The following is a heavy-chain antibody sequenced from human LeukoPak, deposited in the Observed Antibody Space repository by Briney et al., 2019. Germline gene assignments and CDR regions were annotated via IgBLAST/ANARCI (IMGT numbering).Heavy chain of an antibody. Sequence: PGGSLRLSCAASGFTFSGYTMNWVRQAPGKGLEWVSSITSSSSYMYYADSVKGRSTISRDNAKNSLYLQMNSLGAEDTAVYYCARGYDSSTWYRFDPWGQGTLVTVSS. D-gene: IGHD6-13*01. CDR1: GFTFSGYT. CDR2: ITSSSSYM. V-gene: IGHV3-21*01. CDR3: ARGYDSSTWYRFDP. J-gene: IGHJ5*02.